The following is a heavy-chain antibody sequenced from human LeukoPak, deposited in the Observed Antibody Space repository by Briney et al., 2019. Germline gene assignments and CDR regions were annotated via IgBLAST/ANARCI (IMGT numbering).Heavy chain of an antibody. V-gene: IGHV3-30*04. Sequence: GRSLRLSCADSGFTFSNYAMYWVRQAPGKGLEWVAVISYDGSNKYYADSVKGRFTISRDNSKNTLYLQMNSLRAEDTAVYYCARERERRYSSGWTAGYWGQGTLVTVSS. CDR2: ISYDGSNK. D-gene: IGHD6-19*01. CDR1: GFTFSNYA. CDR3: ARERERRYSSGWTAGY. J-gene: IGHJ4*02.